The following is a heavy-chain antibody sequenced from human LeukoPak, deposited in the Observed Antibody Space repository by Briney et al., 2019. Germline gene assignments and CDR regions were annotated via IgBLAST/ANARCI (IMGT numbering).Heavy chain of an antibody. CDR1: GYTFTSYD. V-gene: IGHV1-8*01. J-gene: IGHJ5*02. CDR2: MNPNSGNT. Sequence: GASVKVSCKASGYTFTSYDINWVRQATGQGLEWMGSMNPNSGNTGYAQKFQGRVTMTRNTSISTAYMELSSLRSEDTAVYYCARGRGVVSHNWFDPWGQGTLVTVSS. CDR3: ARGRGVVSHNWFDP.